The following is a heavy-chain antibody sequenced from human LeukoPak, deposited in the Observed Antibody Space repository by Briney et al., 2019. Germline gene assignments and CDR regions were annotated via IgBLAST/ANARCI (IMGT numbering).Heavy chain of an antibody. V-gene: IGHV3-74*01. CDR2: INSDGSST. J-gene: IGHJ4*02. D-gene: IGHD3-22*01. CDR3: ARYQYYYDSSGYYYYFDY. CDR1: GFTFSSYW. Sequence: GGSLRLSCAASGFTFSSYWMHWVRQAPGKGLVWVSRINSDGSSTSYADSVKGRFTISRDNAKNTLNLQMNSLRAEDTAVYYYARYQYYYDSSGYYYYFDYWGQGTLVTVSS.